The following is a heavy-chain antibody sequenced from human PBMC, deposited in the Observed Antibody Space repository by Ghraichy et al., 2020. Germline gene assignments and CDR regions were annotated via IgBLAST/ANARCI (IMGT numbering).Heavy chain of an antibody. CDR2: IKEDGSEG. CDR3: ARLRGGYDFDS. Sequence: GGSLRLSCVASGFMFSSYWMSWVRQAPGKGLEWVANIKEDGSEGYYVESVKGRFTISRDNAKKSLYLQMNSLRAEDTAVYYCARLRGGYDFDSWGQGTLVTVSS. J-gene: IGHJ4*02. V-gene: IGHV3-7*03. D-gene: IGHD3-22*01. CDR1: GFMFSSYW.